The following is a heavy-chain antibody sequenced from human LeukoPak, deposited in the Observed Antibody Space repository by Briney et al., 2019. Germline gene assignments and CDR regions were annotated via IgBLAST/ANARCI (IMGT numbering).Heavy chain of an antibody. J-gene: IGHJ6*03. V-gene: IGHV4-4*07. Sequence: PSETLSLTCSVSGGAIISYYWSWIRQPAGKGPEWIGRIYPTGNTDYNPSLKTRVTMSTDLSKKQFSLRLRSVTAADTAVYYCARLKFYDSTGYSPVYYMDVWGKGTAVTVSS. CDR2: IYPTGNT. CDR3: ARLKFYDSTGYSPVYYMDV. D-gene: IGHD3-22*01. CDR1: GGAIISYY.